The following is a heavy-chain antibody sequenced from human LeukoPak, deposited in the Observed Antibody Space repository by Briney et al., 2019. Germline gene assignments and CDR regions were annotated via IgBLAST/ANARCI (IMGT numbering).Heavy chain of an antibody. V-gene: IGHV1-58*01. J-gene: IGHJ4*02. CDR3: ARQGAYSSAIGMGY. CDR1: GFTFTSSA. D-gene: IGHD6-19*01. CDR2: TVVGSGNT. Sequence: GTSVKVSCKASGFTFTSSAVQWVRQARGQRLEWIGWTVVGSGNTNYAQKFQERVTITRDMSTSTAYMELSSLRSEDTAVYYCARQGAYSSAIGMGYWGQGTLVTVSS.